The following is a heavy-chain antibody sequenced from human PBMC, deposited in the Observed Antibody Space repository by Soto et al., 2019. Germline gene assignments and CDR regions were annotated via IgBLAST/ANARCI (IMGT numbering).Heavy chain of an antibody. CDR2: IYPSDSDT. Sequence: PGESLKISCKGFGHSISSYWIGWVRQMPGKGLEWMGIIYPSDSDTRYSPSFEGQVTISADKSINTAYLQWSSLKASDSAIYYCARLGSSFYMDYWGQGTLVTVSS. CDR1: GHSISSYW. D-gene: IGHD6-13*01. V-gene: IGHV5-51*01. J-gene: IGHJ4*02. CDR3: ARLGSSFYMDY.